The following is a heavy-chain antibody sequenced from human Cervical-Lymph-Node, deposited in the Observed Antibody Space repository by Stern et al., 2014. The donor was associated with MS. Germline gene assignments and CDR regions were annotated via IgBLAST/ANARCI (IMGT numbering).Heavy chain of an antibody. CDR3: VSVGDDTPYYHYYHMDV. Sequence: VQLVESGGGLVQPGGSLRLSCVASGFSFSSSWMHWVRQAPEKGLVWVSRVNSDGSRTSYADSVKDRFTISIDNAKQTLYLPINNLRAEDTALYYCVSVGDDTPYYHYYHMDVGGQGPTVTVSS. V-gene: IGHV3-74*02. CDR1: GFSFSSSW. J-gene: IGHJ6*02. D-gene: IGHD5/OR15-5a*01. CDR2: VNSDGSRT.